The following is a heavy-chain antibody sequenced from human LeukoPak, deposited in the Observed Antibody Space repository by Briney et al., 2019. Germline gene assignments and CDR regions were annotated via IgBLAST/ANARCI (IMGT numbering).Heavy chain of an antibody. V-gene: IGHV3-48*03. J-gene: IGHJ5*02. Sequence: GGSLRLSCAASGFTFSSYEMNWVRQAPGKGLEWVSYISSSGSTIYYADSVKGRFTISRHNSKNTLYLQMNSLRAEDTAVYYCARVVAANNWFDPWGQGTLVTVSS. CDR2: ISSSGSTI. CDR3: ARVVAANNWFDP. D-gene: IGHD2-15*01. CDR1: GFTFSSYE.